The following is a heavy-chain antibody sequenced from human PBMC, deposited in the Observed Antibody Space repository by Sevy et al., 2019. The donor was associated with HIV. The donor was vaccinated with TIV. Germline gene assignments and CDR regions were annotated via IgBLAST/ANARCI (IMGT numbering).Heavy chain of an antibody. J-gene: IGHJ4*02. CDR1: GYTLSQLS. V-gene: IGHV1-24*01. CDR3: ATTKDYYESSGCLFDY. CDR2: FDPEDGET. Sequence: ASVKVSCKVSGYTLSQLSMHWVRQAPGKGLEWMGSFDPEDGETIYAQKLQGRVTMTEDTSIDTAYMELNSLRSEDTAVYYCATTKDYYESSGCLFDYWGQGTLVTVSS. D-gene: IGHD3-22*01.